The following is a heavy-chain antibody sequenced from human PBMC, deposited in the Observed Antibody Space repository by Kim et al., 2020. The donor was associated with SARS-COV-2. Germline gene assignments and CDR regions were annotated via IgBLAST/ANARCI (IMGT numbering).Heavy chain of an antibody. V-gene: IGHV1-2*02. Sequence: AQKFQGRVTMTRDTSISTAYMELSRLRSDDTAVYYCARAVVRSSPLYYFDYWGQGTLVTVSS. D-gene: IGHD1-26*01. J-gene: IGHJ4*02. CDR3: ARAVVRSSPLYYFDY.